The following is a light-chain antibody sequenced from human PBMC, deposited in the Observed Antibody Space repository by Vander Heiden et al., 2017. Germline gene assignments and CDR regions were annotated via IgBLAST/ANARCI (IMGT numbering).Light chain of an antibody. V-gene: IGKV4-1*01. CDR2: WAS. CDR1: QSVLHSSNNRNY. J-gene: IGKJ2*01. Sequence: IVMTQSPDSLAVSLGERATINCKSSQSVLHSSNNRNYLAWHQQKPGQPPKLLIYWASTRESGVPDRFSGSGSGTDFTLTISSLQAEDVAVYYCQQYYTTPYTFGQGTNLEVK. CDR3: QQYYTTPYT.